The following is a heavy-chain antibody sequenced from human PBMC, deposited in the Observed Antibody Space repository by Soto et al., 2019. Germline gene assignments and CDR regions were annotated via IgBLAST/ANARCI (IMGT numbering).Heavy chain of an antibody. J-gene: IGHJ5*02. V-gene: IGHV4-4*02. CDR2: IYHSGST. CDR3: ARVLEDILPGSRGDNWFDP. Sequence: QVQLQESGPGLVKPSGTLSLTCAVSSGSISSSNWWSWVRQPPGKGLEWIGEIYHSGSTNYNPSLKSRVPISVDKSKNQFSLKLSSVTAADTAVYYCARVLEDILPGSRGDNWFDPWGQGTLVTVSS. CDR1: SGSISSSNW. D-gene: IGHD3-9*01.